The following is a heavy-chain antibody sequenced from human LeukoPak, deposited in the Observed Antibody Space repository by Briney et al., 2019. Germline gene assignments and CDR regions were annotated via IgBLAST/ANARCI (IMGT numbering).Heavy chain of an antibody. CDR1: GFTFSSYA. CDR3: AKVTGAYDYVWGSYRLLSFDY. D-gene: IGHD3-16*02. Sequence: PGGSLRLSCAASGFTFSSYAMSWVRQAPGKGLEWVSAISGSGGSTYYADSVKGRFTISRDNSKNTLYLQMNSLRAEDTAVYYCAKVTGAYDYVWGSYRLLSFDYWGQGTLVTVSS. V-gene: IGHV3-23*01. CDR2: ISGSGGST. J-gene: IGHJ4*02.